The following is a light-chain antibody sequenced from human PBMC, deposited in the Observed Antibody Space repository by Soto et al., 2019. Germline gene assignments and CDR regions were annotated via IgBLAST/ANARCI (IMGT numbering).Light chain of an antibody. CDR1: QSVRSNY. V-gene: IGKV3-20*01. J-gene: IGKJ4*01. Sequence: EIVLTQSPGTLSLSSGERTTLSCRASQSVRSNYLAWYQQKPGQAPRLLIYGASSRATGIPDRFGGSGSGTDFTLTISRLKPEDFAVYYCQQYASSPLTFGGGNKMEIK. CDR3: QQYASSPLT. CDR2: GAS.